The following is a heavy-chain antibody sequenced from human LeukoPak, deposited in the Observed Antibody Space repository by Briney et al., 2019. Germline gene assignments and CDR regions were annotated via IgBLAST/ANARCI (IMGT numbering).Heavy chain of an antibody. Sequence: SETLSLPCAVYGGSFSGYYWSWIRQPPGKGLEWIGEVNHSGSTNYSPSLKSRVTMSVDTSKYQFSLKLSSVTAADTAVYYCARATYYSNSGTQHWGQGTLVTVSS. V-gene: IGHV4-34*01. CDR3: ARATYYSNSGTQH. CDR2: VNHSGST. D-gene: IGHD3-10*01. CDR1: GGSFSGYY. J-gene: IGHJ1*01.